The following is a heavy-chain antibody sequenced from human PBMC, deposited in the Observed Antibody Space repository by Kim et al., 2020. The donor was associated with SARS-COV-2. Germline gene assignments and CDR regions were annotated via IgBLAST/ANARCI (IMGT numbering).Heavy chain of an antibody. V-gene: IGHV3-43*01. Sequence: GGSLRLSCAASGFTFDDYTMHWVRQAPGKGLEWVSLISWDGGSTYYADSVKGRFTISRDNSKNSLYLQMNSLRTEDTALYYCAKDGIAVAGTVWDDAFDIWGQGTMVTVSS. J-gene: IGHJ3*02. CDR3: AKDGIAVAGTVWDDAFDI. CDR2: ISWDGGST. D-gene: IGHD6-19*01. CDR1: GFTFDDYT.